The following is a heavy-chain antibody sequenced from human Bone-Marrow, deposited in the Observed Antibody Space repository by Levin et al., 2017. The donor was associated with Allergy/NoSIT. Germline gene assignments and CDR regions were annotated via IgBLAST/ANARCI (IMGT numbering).Heavy chain of an antibody. J-gene: IGHJ4*02. V-gene: IGHV3-33*01. CDR2: ISYDGGHK. CDR3: TRARCEWGQFYFDY. CDR1: GFTFSAFG. Sequence: SCAASGFTFSAFGMHWVRQPPGRGLEWVAVISYDGGHKFYADSVKGRFTISRDNSKNTHYLQMNSLRAEDTAVYYCTRARCEWGQFYFDYWGQGILVTVSS. D-gene: IGHD1-26*01.